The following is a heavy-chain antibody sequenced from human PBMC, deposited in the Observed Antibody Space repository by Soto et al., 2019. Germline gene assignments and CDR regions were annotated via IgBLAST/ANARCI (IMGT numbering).Heavy chain of an antibody. J-gene: IGHJ4*02. Sequence: GGSLRLACAASAVTFSNYCMRWVRQAPGEGLEWVSAVSGSGADTNYADSVKGRFTISRANSKITLFLQMNSLRAEDTDVYYCAKGSPDSRGYHFFFDYWGQGTVVTVSS. CDR2: VSGSGADT. V-gene: IGHV3-23*01. D-gene: IGHD3-22*01. CDR3: AKGSPDSRGYHFFFDY. CDR1: AVTFSNYC.